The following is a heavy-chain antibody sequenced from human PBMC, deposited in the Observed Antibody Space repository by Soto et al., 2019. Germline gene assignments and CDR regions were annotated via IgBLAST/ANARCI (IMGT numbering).Heavy chain of an antibody. CDR2: IYYSGIT. V-gene: IGHV4-31*02. Sequence: WTWIRQHPGKGLEWIGYIYYSGITYYNPSLKSRVTIAEDTSKNQFSLKLSSVTAADTAVYYCAREPLDWGQGTLVTVSS. CDR3: AREPLD. J-gene: IGHJ4*02.